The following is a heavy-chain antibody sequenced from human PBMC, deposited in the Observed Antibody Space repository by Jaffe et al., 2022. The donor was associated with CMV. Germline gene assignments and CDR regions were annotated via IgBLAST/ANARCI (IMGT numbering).Heavy chain of an antibody. CDR2: IWYDGSNK. D-gene: IGHD1-26*01. CDR1: GFTFSSYG. V-gene: IGHV3-33*08. J-gene: IGHJ3*02. Sequence: QVQLVESGGGVVQPGRSLRLSCAASGFTFSSYGMHWVRQAPGKGLEWVAVIWYDGSNKYYADSVKGRFTISRDNSKNTLYLQMNSLRAEDTAVYYCARDSGSYGGFAFDIWGQGTMVTVSS. CDR3: ARDSGSYGGFAFDI.